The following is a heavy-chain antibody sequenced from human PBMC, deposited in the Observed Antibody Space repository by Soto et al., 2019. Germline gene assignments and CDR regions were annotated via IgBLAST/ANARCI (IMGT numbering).Heavy chain of an antibody. Sequence: PSETLSLTCTVSNGSISSFYWSWIRQPPGKGLEWIGYVYYSGSTAYNPSLKSRVTISVDTSKTQFSLKLSSVTAADTAVYYCARVRYGSGNYLHTFDYWGPGTLVTVSS. CDR2: VYYSGST. CDR3: ARVRYGSGNYLHTFDY. V-gene: IGHV4-59*01. D-gene: IGHD3-10*01. CDR1: NGSISSFY. J-gene: IGHJ4*02.